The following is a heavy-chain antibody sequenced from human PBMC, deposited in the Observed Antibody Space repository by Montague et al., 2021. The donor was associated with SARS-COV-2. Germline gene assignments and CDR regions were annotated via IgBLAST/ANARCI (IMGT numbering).Heavy chain of an antibody. CDR3: ARVGRGSSWYEVAFDI. Sequence: SETLSLTCTVSGGSIISYSWTWIRQPPGKGLEWIGYIYNSGSTNYNPSLSSRVTISVDTSKNQFSLKLSSVAAADTAVYYCARVGRGSSWYEVAFDIWGQGTMVTVSS. D-gene: IGHD6-13*01. CDR1: GGSIISYS. CDR2: IYNSGST. J-gene: IGHJ3*02. V-gene: IGHV4-59*01.